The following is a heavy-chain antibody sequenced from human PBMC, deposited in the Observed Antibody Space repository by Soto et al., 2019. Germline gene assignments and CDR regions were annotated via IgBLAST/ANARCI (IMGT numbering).Heavy chain of an antibody. CDR2: IRSKIDGETA. J-gene: IGHJ3*02. CDR3: TTDWGATVPREASVYDM. V-gene: IGHV3-15*01. D-gene: IGHD1-26*01. Sequence: EVQLVESGGGLVQPGGSLRLSCAASGFAFSKAWMTWVRQAPGKGLEWVGRIRSKIDGETADYAAPVRGRFTILRDDSKEMIYPQMRSLKTEDTALYYCTTDWGATVPREASVYDMWGRGTMVAVSS. CDR1: GFAFSKAW.